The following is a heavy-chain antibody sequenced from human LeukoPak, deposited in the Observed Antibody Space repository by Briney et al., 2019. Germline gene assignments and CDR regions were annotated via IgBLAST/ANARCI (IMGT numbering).Heavy chain of an antibody. D-gene: IGHD6-13*01. CDR3: ARGQGSSAEGY. CDR1: GYTFTSYD. V-gene: IGHV1-8*01. CDR2: MNPNSGNT. Sequence: VASVKVSCKASGYTFTSYDINWVRQATGQGLEWMGWMNPNSGNTGYAQKFQGRVTLTRSTSISTAYMELSSLTSEDTAVYYCARGQGSSAEGYWGQGTLVTVSS. J-gene: IGHJ4*02.